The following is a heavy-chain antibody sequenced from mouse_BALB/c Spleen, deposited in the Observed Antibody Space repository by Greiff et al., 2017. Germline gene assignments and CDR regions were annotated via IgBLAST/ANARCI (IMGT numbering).Heavy chain of an antibody. CDR1: GFTFSDYY. J-gene: IGHJ4*01. Sequence: EVMLVESGGGLVKPGGSLKLSCAASGFTFSDYYMYWVRQTPEKRLEWVATISDGGSYTYYPDSVKGRFTISRDNAKNNLYLQMSSLKSEDTAMYYCARGATAPFYAMDYWGQGTSVTVSS. CDR2: ISDGGSYT. D-gene: IGHD1-2*01. CDR3: ARGATAPFYAMDY. V-gene: IGHV5-4*02.